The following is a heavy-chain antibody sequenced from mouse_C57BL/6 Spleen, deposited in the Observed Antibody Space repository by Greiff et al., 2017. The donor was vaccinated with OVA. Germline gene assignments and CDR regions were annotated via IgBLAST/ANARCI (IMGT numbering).Heavy chain of an antibody. J-gene: IGHJ2*01. CDR1: GYSITSGYY. D-gene: IGHD1-1*01. CDR3: AREGTTVVAHYFDY. V-gene: IGHV3-6*01. CDR2: ISYDGSN. Sequence: DVKLQESGPGLVKPSQSLSLTCSVTGYSITSGYYWNWIRQFPGNKLEWMGYISYDGSNNYNPSLKNRISITRDTSKNQFFLKLNSVTTEDTATYYGAREGTTVVAHYFDYWGQGTTLTVSS.